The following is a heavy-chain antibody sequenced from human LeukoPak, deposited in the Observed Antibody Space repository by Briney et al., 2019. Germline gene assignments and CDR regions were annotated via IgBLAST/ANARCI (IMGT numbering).Heavy chain of an antibody. CDR2: INPNNGGT. CDR3: ALVYYDILTGNYYYYYGMDV. J-gene: IGHJ6*02. D-gene: IGHD3-9*01. Sequence: ASVKVSCKASGYTFTGYYIHWVRQAPGQGLEWMAWINPNNGGTNYAQNLQGRVTMTRGTSISTAYMELSRLSSDDTAVYYCALVYYDILTGNYYYYYGMDVWGQGTTVTVSS. V-gene: IGHV1-2*02. CDR1: GYTFTGYY.